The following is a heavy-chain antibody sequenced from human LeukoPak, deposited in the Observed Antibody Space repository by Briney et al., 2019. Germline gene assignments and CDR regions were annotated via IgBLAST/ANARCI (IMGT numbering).Heavy chain of an antibody. J-gene: IGHJ2*01. CDR2: IYPGDSDT. CDR3: ARTGDSSGYSWYFDL. Sequence: ESLKISCKGSGYSFTSYWIGWVRQMPGKGLEWMGIIYPGDSDTRYSPSFQGQVTISADKSISTAYLQWSSLKASDTAMYYCARTGDSSGYSWYFDLWGRGTLVTVSS. V-gene: IGHV5-51*01. CDR1: GYSFTSYW. D-gene: IGHD3-22*01.